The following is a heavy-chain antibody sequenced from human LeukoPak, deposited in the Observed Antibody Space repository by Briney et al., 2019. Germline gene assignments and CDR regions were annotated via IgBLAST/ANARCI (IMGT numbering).Heavy chain of an antibody. J-gene: IGHJ4*02. V-gene: IGHV3-30-3*01. CDR1: GFTFSGYA. Sequence: PGRSLRLSCAASGFTFSGYAMHWVRQAPGKGLEWVAVISYDGSNKYYADSVKGRFTISRDNSKNTLYLQMNSLRAEDTAVYYCAREHNWGQGTLVTVSS. CDR2: ISYDGSNK. CDR3: AREHN.